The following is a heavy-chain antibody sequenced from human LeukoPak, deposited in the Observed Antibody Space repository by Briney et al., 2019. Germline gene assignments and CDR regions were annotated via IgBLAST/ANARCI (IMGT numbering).Heavy chain of an antibody. CDR1: GFTFSSYG. CDR2: MSYDGSNK. J-gene: IGHJ4*02. Sequence: PGGSLRLSCAASGFTFSSYGMHWVRQAPGKGLEWVSAMSYDGSNKYYADSVKGRFTISRDNSKNTLYLQMNSLRAEDTAVYYCARDRHSTVDYWGQGTLVTVSS. V-gene: IGHV3-30*03. D-gene: IGHD6-13*01. CDR3: ARDRHSTVDY.